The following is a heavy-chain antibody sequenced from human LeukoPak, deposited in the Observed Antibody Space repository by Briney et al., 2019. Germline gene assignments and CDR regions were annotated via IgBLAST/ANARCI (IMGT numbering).Heavy chain of an antibody. CDR3: ARGLSGVPGVDYVFDI. CDR1: GFTFRSYD. J-gene: IGHJ3*02. CDR2: IATGGGT. Sequence: GGSLRLSCAASGFTFRSYDMHWVRQVTGKGLEWVSVIATGGGTYYPDSVKGRFTISRENAKNSLYLQMNSPRAGDTAVYYCARGLSGVPGVDYVFDIWGQGTLVSVSS. D-gene: IGHD3-10*01. V-gene: IGHV3-13*04.